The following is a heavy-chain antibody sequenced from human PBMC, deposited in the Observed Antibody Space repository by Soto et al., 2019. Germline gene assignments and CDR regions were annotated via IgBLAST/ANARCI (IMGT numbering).Heavy chain of an antibody. CDR3: VRARSTDSRPDY. V-gene: IGHV3-21*01. J-gene: IGHJ4*02. Sequence: GSLRLSCAASGFTFSLYSMIWVRQAPGKGLEWVASITSSSSYIYYEDSLKGRFTISRDNAKNSLSLQLDSLRAEDTAVYFCVRARSTDSRPDYWGQGTLVTVSS. D-gene: IGHD3-22*01. CDR2: ITSSSSYI. CDR1: GFTFSLYS.